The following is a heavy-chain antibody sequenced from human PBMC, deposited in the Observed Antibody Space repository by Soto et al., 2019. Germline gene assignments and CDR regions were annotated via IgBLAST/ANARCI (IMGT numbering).Heavy chain of an antibody. CDR2: INPNSGGT. J-gene: IGHJ4*02. CDR1: GYTFTGYY. V-gene: IGHV1-2*02. D-gene: IGHD3-3*01. Sequence: RASVKVSCKASGYTFTGYYMHWVRQAPGQGLEWMGWINPNSGGTNYAQKFQGRVTMTRDTSISTAYMELSRLRSDDTAVYYCARAKIFGVVIISPFDYWGQGTLVTVSS. CDR3: ARAKIFGVVIISPFDY.